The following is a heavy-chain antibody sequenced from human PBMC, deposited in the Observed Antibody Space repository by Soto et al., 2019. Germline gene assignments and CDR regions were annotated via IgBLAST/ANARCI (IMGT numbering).Heavy chain of an antibody. D-gene: IGHD6-19*01. V-gene: IGHV3-9*01. Sequence: EVQLVESGGGLVQPGRSLSLSCAASGFSFGDYAMQWVRHVPGKGLEWVSSISWNGESIGYADSVKGRFTISRDNGKKSVYLQMNSLRGEDTALYYCAKDVGSSGWYDGFDSWCQGTLVTVS. CDR2: ISWNGESI. CDR3: AKDVGSSGWYDGFDS. CDR1: GFSFGDYA. J-gene: IGHJ4*02.